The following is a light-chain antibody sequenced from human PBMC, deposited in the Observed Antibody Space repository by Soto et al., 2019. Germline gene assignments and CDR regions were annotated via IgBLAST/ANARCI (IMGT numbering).Light chain of an antibody. CDR3: QQYNNWPPWT. Sequence: DIQMTQSPSTLSASVGDRVTITCRASQNIRNWLAWYQQKPGKAPKLLIYDASSLENGVPSRFSGSGSGTEFTLTISSLQSEDCAVYYCQQYNNWPPWTFGQGTKV. V-gene: IGKV1-5*01. CDR2: DAS. J-gene: IGKJ1*01. CDR1: QNIRNW.